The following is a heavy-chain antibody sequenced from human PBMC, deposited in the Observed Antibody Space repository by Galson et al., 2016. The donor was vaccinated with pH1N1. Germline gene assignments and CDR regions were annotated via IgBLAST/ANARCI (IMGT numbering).Heavy chain of an antibody. J-gene: IGHJ4*02. Sequence: SLRLSCAASGFTFTSYAMHWVRQAPGKGLEWVAVILYDGTNEYYADSVKGRFTISRAKTQSTVYLQMNSLRTEDTAVYYCARDSEYSGHEGFHWAQGTLVTVSS. D-gene: IGHD5-12*01. CDR2: ILYDGTNE. V-gene: IGHV3-30*04. CDR3: ARDSEYSGHEGFH. CDR1: GFTFTSYA.